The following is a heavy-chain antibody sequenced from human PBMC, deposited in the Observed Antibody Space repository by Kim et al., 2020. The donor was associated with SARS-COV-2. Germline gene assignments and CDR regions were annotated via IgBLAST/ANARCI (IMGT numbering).Heavy chain of an antibody. CDR1: GYSFTSYW. CDR2: IYPGDSDT. D-gene: IGHD3-10*01. CDR3: ARQHRSYYYGSGTATWYFDL. Sequence: GESLKISCKGSGYSFTSYWIGWVRQMPGKGLEWMGIIYPGDSDTRYSPSFQGQVTISADKSISTAYLQWSSLKASDTAMYYCARQHRSYYYGSGTATWYFDLWGRGTLVTVSS. J-gene: IGHJ2*01. V-gene: IGHV5-51*01.